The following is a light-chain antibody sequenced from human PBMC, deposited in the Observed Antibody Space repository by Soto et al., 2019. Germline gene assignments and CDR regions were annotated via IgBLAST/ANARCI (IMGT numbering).Light chain of an antibody. CDR3: QQYYRYPWT. CDR2: KAS. V-gene: IGKV1-5*03. CDR1: QSISSW. J-gene: IGKJ1*01. Sequence: DIQMTQSPSTLSASVGDRVTITCRASQSISSWLAWYQQKPGKAPKLLIYKASSLEGGVPSRFSGSGSGTEFHLTINSLQPDDFAAYYCQQYYRYPWTFGQGTKVEIK.